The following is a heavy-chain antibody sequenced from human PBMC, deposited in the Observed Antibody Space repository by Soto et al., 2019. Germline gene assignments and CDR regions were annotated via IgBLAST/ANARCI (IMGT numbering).Heavy chain of an antibody. CDR2: INWNGGST. Sequence: PGGSLRLSCAASGFTFDDYGMSWVRQAPGKGLEWVSGINWNGGSTGYADSVKGRFTISRDNAKNSLYLQMNSLRAEDTALYYCARQGPASGRRDYFDYWGQGTLVTVSS. V-gene: IGHV3-20*04. D-gene: IGHD3-10*01. J-gene: IGHJ4*02. CDR1: GFTFDDYG. CDR3: ARQGPASGRRDYFDY.